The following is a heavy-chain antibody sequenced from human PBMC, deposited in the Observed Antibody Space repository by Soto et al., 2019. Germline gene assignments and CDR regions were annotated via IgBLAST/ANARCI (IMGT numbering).Heavy chain of an antibody. J-gene: IGHJ4*02. CDR1: DGSMNSDSSS. D-gene: IGHD3-22*01. CDR3: ARLGGYVSVGYYYLWDS. CDR2: INHSGST. V-gene: IGHV4-39*01. Sequence: QLQLQESGPGLVKPSETLSLTCRVSDGSMNSDSSSWGWIRQPPGKGLECIGVINHSGSTYHNLSLKGRATLSVDSSRNQFSLKLTSITAADTAVYYCARLGGYVSVGYYYLWDSWGQGTLVTVSS.